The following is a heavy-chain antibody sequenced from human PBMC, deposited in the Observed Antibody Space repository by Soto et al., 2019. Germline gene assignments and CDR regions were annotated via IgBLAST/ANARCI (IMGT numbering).Heavy chain of an antibody. CDR3: ARDGGYRSGDICYLGNWFDP. CDR1: GYTFTASY. CDR2: INPNSGGT. Sequence: ASVKVSCKASGYTFTASYMHWVRQAPGQGLEWMGWINPNSGGTNYAQKFQGRVTMTTDTSITTAYMELSSLRSDDTAVYYCARDGGYRSGDICYLGNWFDPWGQGTLVTVSS. D-gene: IGHD2-15*01. J-gene: IGHJ5*02. V-gene: IGHV1-2*02.